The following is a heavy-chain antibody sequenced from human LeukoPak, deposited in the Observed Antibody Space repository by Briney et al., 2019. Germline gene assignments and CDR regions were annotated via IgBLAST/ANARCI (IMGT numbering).Heavy chain of an antibody. CDR3: ARVGSRRGYFDY. CDR2: ISAYNGNT. CDR1: GYTLANFG. D-gene: IGHD2-15*01. V-gene: IGHV1-18*01. Sequence: GASVKVPCKASGYTLANFGLTWVRQAPGQGLEWMGWISAYNGNTNYAQKLQGRVTMTTDTSTSTAYMELRSLRSDDTAVYYCARVGSRRGYFDYWGQGTLVTVSS. J-gene: IGHJ4*02.